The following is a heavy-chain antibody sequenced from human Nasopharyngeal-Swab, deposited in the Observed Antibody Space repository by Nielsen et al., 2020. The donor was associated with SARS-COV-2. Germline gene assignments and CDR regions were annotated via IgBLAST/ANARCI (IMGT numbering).Heavy chain of an antibody. V-gene: IGHV3-7*04. CDR1: GFSFSRNW. CDR2: IKQDGSEK. Sequence: GESLKISCVASGFSFSRNWMSWVRQAPGRGLEWVAHIKQDGSEKYYVDSVEGRFTFSRDNDKNSLYLQMNSLRVEDTAVYYCAREDGVNTNDYWGQGTLVTVSS. D-gene: IGHD5-24*01. CDR3: AREDGVNTNDY. J-gene: IGHJ4*02.